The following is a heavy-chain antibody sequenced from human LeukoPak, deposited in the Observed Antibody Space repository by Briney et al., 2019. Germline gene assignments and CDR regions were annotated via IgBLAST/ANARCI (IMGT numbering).Heavy chain of an antibody. Sequence: ASVKASCKASGYTFTGYYMHWVRQAPGQGLEWMGWINPNSGGTNYAQKFQGRVTMTRDTSISTAYMELSRLRSDDTAVYYCASSVDTALVSDVGFDIWGQGTMVTVSS. CDR1: GYTFTGYY. V-gene: IGHV1-2*02. CDR3: ASSVDTALVSDVGFDI. J-gene: IGHJ3*02. CDR2: INPNSGGT. D-gene: IGHD5-18*01.